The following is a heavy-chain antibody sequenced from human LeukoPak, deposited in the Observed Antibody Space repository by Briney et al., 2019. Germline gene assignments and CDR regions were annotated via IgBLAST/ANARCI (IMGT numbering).Heavy chain of an antibody. CDR2: MNPNSGNT. V-gene: IGHV1-8*01. Sequence: ASVKVSCKASGHTFTSYDINWVRQATGQGLEWMGWMNPNSGNTGYAQKFQGRVTMTRNTSISTAYMELSSLRSEDTAVYYCARGLYYDSSGYYSSRWFDPWGQGTLVTVSS. CDR3: ARGLYYDSSGYYSSRWFDP. J-gene: IGHJ5*02. CDR1: GHTFTSYD. D-gene: IGHD3-22*01.